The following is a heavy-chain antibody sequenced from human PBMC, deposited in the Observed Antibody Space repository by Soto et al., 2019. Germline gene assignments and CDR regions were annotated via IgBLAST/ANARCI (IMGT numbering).Heavy chain of an antibody. CDR1: GGSISSSSYS. CDR2: IYYSGST. D-gene: IGHD2-2*01. CDR3: GRQPGHCGSTTCFGYYSVDV. J-gene: IGHJ6*02. V-gene: IGHV4-39*01. Sequence: QLQLQESGPRLVKPSETLSLTCSVSGGSISSSSYSWGWIRQPPGKGLEWIGTIYYSGSTHYNPSLEGRVAISAGTPINQLSLRLSSVTAADTAVYYCGRQPGHCGSTTCFGYYSVDVWGQGTTVTVS.